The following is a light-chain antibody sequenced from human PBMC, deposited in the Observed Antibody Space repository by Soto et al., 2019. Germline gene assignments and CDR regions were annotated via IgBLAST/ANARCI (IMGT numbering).Light chain of an antibody. V-gene: IGKV1-5*03. CDR3: QQYTTYYS. CDR1: QGISSW. Sequence: DIQMTQSPSSVSASVGDRVTITCRASQGISSWLAWYQQKPGKAPELLIYKASRLQSGVPSRFSGSGSGTEFTLTITSLQPDDSATYYCQQYTTYYSFGQGTKLEL. J-gene: IGKJ2*03. CDR2: KAS.